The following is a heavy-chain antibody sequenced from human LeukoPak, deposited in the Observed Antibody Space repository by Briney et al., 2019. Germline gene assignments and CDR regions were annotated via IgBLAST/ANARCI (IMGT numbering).Heavy chain of an antibody. D-gene: IGHD6-13*01. CDR2: THDSGNS. J-gene: IGHJ4*02. CDR3: ARDRSAAPADY. CDR1: GGSITNNY. Sequence: SETLSLTCTVSGGSITNNYWAWIRQPPGKELEWIGYTHDSGNSNYNPSLRSRVTISIDTSKNQFSLKLTFVTAADTAVYYCARDRSAAPADYWGQGTLVTVSS. V-gene: IGHV4-59*13.